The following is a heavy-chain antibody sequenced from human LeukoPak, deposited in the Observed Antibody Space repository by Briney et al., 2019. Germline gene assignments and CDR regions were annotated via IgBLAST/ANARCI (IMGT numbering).Heavy chain of an antibody. CDR2: IRNKANSYTT. J-gene: IGHJ4*02. CDR3: AREWDSGSYYLGCFDY. CDR1: GFTFSDHY. D-gene: IGHD1-26*01. V-gene: IGHV3-72*01. Sequence: QPGGSLRLSCAASGFTFSDHYMDWVRQAPGKGLEWVGRIRNKANSYTTEYAASVKGRFTISRDDSKNSLYLQMNSLKCEDTAVYYCAREWDSGSYYLGCFDYWGQGTLVTVSS.